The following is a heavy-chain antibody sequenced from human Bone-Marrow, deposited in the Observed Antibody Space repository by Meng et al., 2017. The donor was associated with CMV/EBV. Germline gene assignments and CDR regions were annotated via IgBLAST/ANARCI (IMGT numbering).Heavy chain of an antibody. J-gene: IGHJ4*02. V-gene: IGHV3-13*01. CDR3: ARGRPRFDY. CDR1: GFTFSSYD. CDR2: VGTEDDA. Sequence: GESLKISCAASGFTFSSYDMHWVRQVTGKGLEWVSGVGTEDDAYYRDSVKGRFTISRENGMNSMYLQMDSLTVGDTAIYYCARGRPRFDYWGQGTLVTVSS. D-gene: IGHD5-24*01.